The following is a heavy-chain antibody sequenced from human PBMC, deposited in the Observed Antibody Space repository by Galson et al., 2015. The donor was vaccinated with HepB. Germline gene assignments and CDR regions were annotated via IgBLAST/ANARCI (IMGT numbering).Heavy chain of an antibody. CDR2: ISYDGSNK. Sequence: SLRLSCAASGFTFSSYAMHWVRQAPGKGLEWVAVISYDGSNKYYADSVKGRFTISRDNSKNTLYLQMNSLRAEDTAVYYCARERPLDGAGYFDYWGQGTLVTVSS. D-gene: IGHD5-24*01. V-gene: IGHV3-30-3*01. J-gene: IGHJ4*02. CDR1: GFTFSSYA. CDR3: ARERPLDGAGYFDY.